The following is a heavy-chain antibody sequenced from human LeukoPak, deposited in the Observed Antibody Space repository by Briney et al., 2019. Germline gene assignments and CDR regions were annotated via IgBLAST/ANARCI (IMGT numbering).Heavy chain of an antibody. CDR3: ARSVGDLHPLDY. CDR1: GYTFTNYY. Sequence: ASVKVSCKASGYTFTNYYLHWVRQAPGQGLEWMGIITPSGGITSYAQKFQGRVTITRDTSTITSYRGLSSLKSWDPARHLCARSVGDLHPLDYCGQGTLVTVSS. D-gene: IGHD3-10*01. J-gene: IGHJ4*02. V-gene: IGHV1-46*03. CDR2: ITPSGGIT.